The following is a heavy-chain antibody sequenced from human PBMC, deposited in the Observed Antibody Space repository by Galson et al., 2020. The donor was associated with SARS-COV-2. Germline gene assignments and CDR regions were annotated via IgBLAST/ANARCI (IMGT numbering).Heavy chain of an antibody. CDR2: IYYSGST. Sequence: SETLSLTCTVSGGSISSDGYYWSWIRQHPGKGLEWIGYIYYSGSTYYNPSLKSRVTISVDTSKNQFSLQLSSVTAADTAVYYCARGKALTVTTYYYYYYMDVWGKGTTVTVSS. CDR1: GGSISSDGYY. V-gene: IGHV4-31*03. J-gene: IGHJ6*03. CDR3: ARGKALTVTTYYYYYYMDV. D-gene: IGHD4-17*01.